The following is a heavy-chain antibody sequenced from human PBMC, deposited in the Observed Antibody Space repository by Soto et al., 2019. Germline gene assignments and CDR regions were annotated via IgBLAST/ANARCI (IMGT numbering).Heavy chain of an antibody. D-gene: IGHD3-3*01. Sequence: PGGSLSLSCAASGFTSSSYEMNWVRQAPGKGLEWVSYISSSGSTIYYADSVKGRFTISRDNAKNSLYLQMNSLRAEDTAVYYCAREITIFGVVIYYYYGMDVWGQGTTVTVSS. CDR2: ISSSGSTI. J-gene: IGHJ6*02. CDR3: AREITIFGVVIYYYYGMDV. V-gene: IGHV3-48*03. CDR1: GFTSSSYE.